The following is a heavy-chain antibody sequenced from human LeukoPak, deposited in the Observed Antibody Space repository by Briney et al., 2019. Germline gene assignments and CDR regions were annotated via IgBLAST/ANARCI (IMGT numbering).Heavy chain of an antibody. Sequence: GGSLRLSCAASGFTFSDYYMSWIRQAPGKGLEWVSYISSSGSTIYYADSVKGRSTISRDNAKNSLYLQMNSLRAEDTAVYYCAGDYGDDYAFDIWGQGTMVTVSS. D-gene: IGHD4-17*01. CDR3: AGDYGDDYAFDI. J-gene: IGHJ3*02. CDR1: GFTFSDYY. V-gene: IGHV3-11*01. CDR2: ISSSGSTI.